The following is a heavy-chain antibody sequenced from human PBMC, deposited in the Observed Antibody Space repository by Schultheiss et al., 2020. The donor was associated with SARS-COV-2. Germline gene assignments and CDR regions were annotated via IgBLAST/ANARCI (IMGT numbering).Heavy chain of an antibody. CDR3: AAAIGAY. D-gene: IGHD2-2*02. J-gene: IGHJ4*02. V-gene: IGHV4-34*08. CDR1: GFTFSSYW. Sequence: GSLRLSCAASGFTFSSYWMHWVRQAPGKGLEWIGEINHSGSTNYNPSLKSRVTISVDTSKNQFSLKLSSVTAADTAVYYCAAAIGAYWGQGTLVTVSS. CDR2: INHSGST.